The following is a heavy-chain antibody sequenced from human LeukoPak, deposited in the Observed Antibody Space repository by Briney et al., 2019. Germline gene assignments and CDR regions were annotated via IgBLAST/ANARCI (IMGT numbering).Heavy chain of an antibody. Sequence: SETLSLTCTVSGGSISSYYWSWIRQPPGKGLEWIGYIYYSGSTYYNPSLKSRVTISVDTSKNQFSLKVTSVSAADTAVYYCARSLKISSGWFHNFDYWGQGTLVTVSS. D-gene: IGHD6-19*01. V-gene: IGHV4-59*04. J-gene: IGHJ4*02. CDR2: IYYSGST. CDR1: GGSISSYY. CDR3: ARSLKISSGWFHNFDY.